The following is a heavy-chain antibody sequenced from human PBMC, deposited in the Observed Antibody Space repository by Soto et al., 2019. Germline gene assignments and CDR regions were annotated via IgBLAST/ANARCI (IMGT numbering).Heavy chain of an antibody. CDR1: GFIFSDYY. D-gene: IGHD6-13*01. Sequence: ESGGGLVKPGGSLRLSCAASGFIFSDYYMSWIRQAPGKGLGWVSYISSTGSTIYYADSVKGRFTISRDNAKNSLYLQMNSLRAEDTAVYYCARVYSSSWYNGMDVWGQGTTVTVSS. J-gene: IGHJ6*02. CDR2: ISSTGSTI. V-gene: IGHV3-11*01. CDR3: ARVYSSSWYNGMDV.